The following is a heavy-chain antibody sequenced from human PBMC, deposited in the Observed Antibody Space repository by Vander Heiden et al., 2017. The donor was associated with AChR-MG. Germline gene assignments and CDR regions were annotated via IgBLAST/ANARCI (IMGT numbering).Heavy chain of an antibody. CDR1: GGSLNSSRYY. V-gene: IGHV4-39*02. CDR2: IFYNGNT. CDR3: AGLLISGYQNNWFDP. J-gene: IGHJ5*02. D-gene: IGHD3-22*01. Sequence: QLQLQESGPGVVKPSETLSLTCTVAGGSLNSSRYYWGWIRQHPGKGLEWIGHIFYNGNTYYNPSLKSRVSISVDTPKSHFSLNLTSLTAADTAVYYCAGLLISGYQNNWFDPWGQGARVTVSS.